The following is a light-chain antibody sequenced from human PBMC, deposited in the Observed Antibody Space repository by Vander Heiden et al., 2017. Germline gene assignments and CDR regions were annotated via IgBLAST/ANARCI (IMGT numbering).Light chain of an antibody. J-gene: IGKJ3*01. CDR3: QQSYSTPQT. CDR1: QRISTY. Sequence: DIQMTQSPSSLSASVGDRVTIACRASQRISTYLNWYQQRPGTAPKLLIYAASSLLSGVPSRFSGSGSGTDFTLTISSLQPEDFATYYCQQSYSTPQTFGHGTKVDIK. CDR2: AAS. V-gene: IGKV1-39*01.